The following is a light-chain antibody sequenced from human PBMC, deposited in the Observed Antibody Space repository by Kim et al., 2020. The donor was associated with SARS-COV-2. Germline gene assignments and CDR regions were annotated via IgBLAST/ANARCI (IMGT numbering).Light chain of an antibody. V-gene: IGLV1-47*01. CDR2: RTN. CDR1: DSNIGRHS. Sequence: QSVLTQPPSASGTPGQRVTISCSGSDSNIGRHSVNWYQQLPGTAPKPLIYRTNQRHSGVPDRFSGSKSGTSASLAISGLRSEDEADYYCASWDDSLSGRAFGGGTQLTVL. CDR3: ASWDDSLSGRA. J-gene: IGLJ3*02.